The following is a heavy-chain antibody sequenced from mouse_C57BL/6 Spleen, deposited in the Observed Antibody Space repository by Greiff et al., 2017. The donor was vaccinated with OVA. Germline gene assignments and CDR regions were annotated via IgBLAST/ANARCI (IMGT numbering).Heavy chain of an antibody. CDR2: ISSGGSYT. V-gene: IGHV5-6*01. CDR3: ARPTGPFDY. D-gene: IGHD4-1*02. J-gene: IGHJ2*01. CDR1: GFTFSSYG. Sequence: DVHLVESGGDLVKPGGSLKLSCAASGFTFSSYGMSWVRQTPDKRLEWVATISSGGSYTYYPDSVKGRFTISRDNAKNTLYLQMSSLKSEDTAMYYCARPTGPFDYWGQGTTLTVSS.